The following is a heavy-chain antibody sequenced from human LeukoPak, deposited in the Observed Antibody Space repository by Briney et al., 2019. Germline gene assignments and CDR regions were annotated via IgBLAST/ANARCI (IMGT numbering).Heavy chain of an antibody. CDR3: ARRLAVTGRYYFDY. D-gene: IGHD6-19*01. CDR1: GASISSYY. J-gene: IGHJ4*02. Sequence: SETLSLTCTVSGASISSYYWSWIRQPPGKGLEWIGYIYYSGSTNYNPSLKSRVTISVDTSKNQFSLKLTSVTAADTAVYYCARRLAVTGRYYFDYWGPGTLVTVSS. V-gene: IGHV4-59*08. CDR2: IYYSGST.